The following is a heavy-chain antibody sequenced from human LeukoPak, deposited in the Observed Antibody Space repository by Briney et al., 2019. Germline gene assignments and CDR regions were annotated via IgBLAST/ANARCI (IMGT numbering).Heavy chain of an antibody. CDR3: ASQYIAGISLDY. V-gene: IGHV3-30-3*01. Sequence: PGGSLRLSCAASGFTFSNYAMHWVRQAPGKGLEWVAVISYDGSNKYYADSVKGRFTISRDNSKNTLYLQMNSLRAEDTAVYYCASQYIAGISLDYWGQGTLVTVSS. CDR1: GFTFSNYA. D-gene: IGHD6-13*01. CDR2: ISYDGSNK. J-gene: IGHJ4*02.